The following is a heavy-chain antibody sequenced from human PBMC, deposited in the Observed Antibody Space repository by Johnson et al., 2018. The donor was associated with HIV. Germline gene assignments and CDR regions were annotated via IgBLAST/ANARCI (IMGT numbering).Heavy chain of an antibody. CDR2: ISWDGGST. D-gene: IGHD2-15*01. V-gene: IGHV3-43D*03. CDR3: ARGGVEGGFDI. Sequence: QLVESGGGLVQPGRSLRVSCTASGFTFDDYAMHWVRQAPGKGLEWVSLISWDGGSTYYADSVKGRFTISRDNSKNSLYLQMNSLRAEDTALYHCARGGVEGGFDIWGQGTMVTVSS. CDR1: GFTFDDYA. J-gene: IGHJ3*02.